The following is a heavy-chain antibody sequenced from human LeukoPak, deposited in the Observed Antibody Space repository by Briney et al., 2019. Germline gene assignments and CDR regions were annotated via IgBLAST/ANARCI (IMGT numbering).Heavy chain of an antibody. D-gene: IGHD3-10*01. CDR1: GYPFTNYD. CDR2: MNPNNGNT. Sequence: ASVKVSCKASGYPFTNYDINWVRQAAGQGLEWMGWMNPNNGNTGYAQKFQGRVTMTRDTSIDTAYMELGSLTSEDTAVYYCAKQGNFVGSGSYSRNWFDFWGQGNLVTVSS. V-gene: IGHV1-8*01. CDR3: AKQGNFVGSGSYSRNWFDF. J-gene: IGHJ5*01.